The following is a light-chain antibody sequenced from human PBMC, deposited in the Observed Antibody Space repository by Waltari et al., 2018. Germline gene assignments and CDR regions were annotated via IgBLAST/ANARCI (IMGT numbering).Light chain of an antibody. V-gene: IGLV2-14*01. CDR3: SSYTTSSAPGV. CDR2: EVS. CDR1: DSDVGAYDF. Sequence: QSALTQPASVSGSPGQSITISCSGTDSDVGAYDFVSWYQQHPGKAPHLIIYEVSKRPLWISYRFSSSKSGNTASLTISGLQAEDEADYYCSSYTTSSAPGVFGTGTRVTVL. J-gene: IGLJ1*01.